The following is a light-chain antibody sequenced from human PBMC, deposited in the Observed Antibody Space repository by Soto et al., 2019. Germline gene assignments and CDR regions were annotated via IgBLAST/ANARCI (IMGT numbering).Light chain of an antibody. J-gene: IGKJ1*01. CDR3: LQHDTYPRK. CDR2: AAS. Sequence: DIQMTQSPSAMSASVGDRVTIPCRASHGISNYLAWFQQKPGQVPKRLIYAASLLQCGVPSRFSGSGSGTEFTLTISGLQPEDSATYYCLQHDTYPRKFGQGTKV. CDR1: HGISNY. V-gene: IGKV1-17*03.